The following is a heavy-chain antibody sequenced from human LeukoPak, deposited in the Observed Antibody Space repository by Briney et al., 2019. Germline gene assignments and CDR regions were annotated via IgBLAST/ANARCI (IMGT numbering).Heavy chain of an antibody. V-gene: IGHV3-53*01. CDR3: ARSGAARDAFDI. CDR2: IYSGGST. J-gene: IGHJ3*02. CDR1: GFTVSSNY. Sequence: GGSLRLSCAASGFTVSSNYMSWVRQAPGKGLEWVSVIYSGGSTYYADSVKGRFIISRDNSKNTLYLQMNSLRAEDTAVYYCARSGAARDAFDIWGQGTMVTVPS. D-gene: IGHD1-26*01.